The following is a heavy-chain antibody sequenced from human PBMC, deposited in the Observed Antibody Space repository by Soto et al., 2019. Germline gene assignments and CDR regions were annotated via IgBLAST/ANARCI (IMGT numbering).Heavy chain of an antibody. D-gene: IGHD3-22*01. J-gene: IGHJ3*02. Sequence: QVKRVDSGGDLSKPSGSLRLSCADSGFAVSNYYMSWIRQAPGKVLEWVSYISGSGSYTTYAASVKGLFTISRDNAQKARALHMISLRHEDTAVDYGARFRRVYYCLPTGALDIWGPGTMVTVSS. CDR3: ARFRRVYYCLPTGALDI. CDR1: GFAVSNYY. CDR2: ISGSGSYT. V-gene: IGHV3-11*06.